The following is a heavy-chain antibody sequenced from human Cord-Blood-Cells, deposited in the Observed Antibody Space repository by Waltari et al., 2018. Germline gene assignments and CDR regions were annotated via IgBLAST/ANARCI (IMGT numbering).Heavy chain of an antibody. J-gene: IGHJ4*02. V-gene: IGHV2-5*02. CDR2: IYWDDDK. Sequence: QITLKESGPTLVKPTQTLTLTCTFSGFSLSTLGLGVGWLRQPPGKALEWLALIYWDDDKRYSPSLKSRPTITKDTSKNQVVLTMTNMDPVDTATYYCAHALAPFPNFDYWGQGTLVTVSS. CDR3: AHALAPFPNFDY. CDR1: GFSLSTLGLG.